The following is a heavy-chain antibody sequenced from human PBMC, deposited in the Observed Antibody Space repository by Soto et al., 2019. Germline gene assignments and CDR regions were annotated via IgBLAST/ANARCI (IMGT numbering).Heavy chain of an antibody. CDR1: GFTFSSYG. CDR3: AKVHDYGDYYYYGMDV. V-gene: IGHV3-30*18. J-gene: IGHJ6*02. D-gene: IGHD4-17*01. CDR2: ISYDGSNK. Sequence: GGSLRPSCAASGFTFSSYGMHWVRQAPGKGLEWVAVISYDGSNKYYADSVKGRFTISRDNSKNTLYLQMNSLRAEDTAVYYCAKVHDYGDYYYYGMDVWGQGTTVTVSS.